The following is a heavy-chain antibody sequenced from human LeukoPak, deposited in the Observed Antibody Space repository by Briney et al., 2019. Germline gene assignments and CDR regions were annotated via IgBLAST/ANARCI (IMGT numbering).Heavy chain of an antibody. CDR1: GYVFNKYG. CDR2: ISAYDGKR. J-gene: IGHJ4*02. CDR3: SRVDYSDFGGSLH. Sequence: ASVKVSCKASGYVFNKYGITWVRQAPGQGLEWMGWISAYDGKRDFAQRFHDRLTTTTDTSTSTAYMELRNLRSDDTAIYYCSRVDYSDFGGSLHWGQGTLVTVSS. V-gene: IGHV1-18*01. D-gene: IGHD4-11*01.